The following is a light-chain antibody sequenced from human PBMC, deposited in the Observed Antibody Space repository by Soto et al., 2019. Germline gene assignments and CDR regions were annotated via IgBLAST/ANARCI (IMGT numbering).Light chain of an antibody. CDR3: QQYYSPPRYT. J-gene: IGKJ2*01. Sequence: DIVMTQSPEYLAVSLGERAAINCRSSQSILYSSNNKNLIAWYQQKPGQPPKLLIYWASTRQSGVPDRFSGSGSGRDFTLTISSLQAEDVAVYYCQQYYSPPRYTFGQGTRLGIK. CDR2: WAS. CDR1: QSILYSSNNKNL. V-gene: IGKV4-1*01.